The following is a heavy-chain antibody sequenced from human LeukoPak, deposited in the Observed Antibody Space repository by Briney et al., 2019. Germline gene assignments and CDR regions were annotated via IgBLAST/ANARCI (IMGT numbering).Heavy chain of an antibody. J-gene: IGHJ6*03. CDR1: GFTFSSYS. D-gene: IGHD2-15*01. CDR2: ISSSSSYI. CDR3: ARVALGYCSGGSCYSPTYYYMDV. Sequence: GGSLRLSCAASGFTFSSYSMNWVRQAPGKGLEWVSSISSSSSYIYYADSVKGRFTISRDNAKNSLYLQMNSLRAEDTAVYYCARVALGYCSGGSCYSPTYYYMDVWGKGTTVTVSS. V-gene: IGHV3-21*01.